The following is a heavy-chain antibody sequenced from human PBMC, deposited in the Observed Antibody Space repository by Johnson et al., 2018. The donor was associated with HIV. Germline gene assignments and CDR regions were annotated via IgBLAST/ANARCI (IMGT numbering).Heavy chain of an antibody. CDR3: VREGSECLAGENTFDI. CDR2: ISSGGVT. V-gene: IGHV3-66*01. CDR1: GFSVSYNY. J-gene: IGHJ3*02. Sequence: EKLVESGGGLVQPGGSLRLSCAVSGFSVSYNYMSWVRQAPGKGLEWVSVISSGGVTYYIDSVKGRFTIYRDSSKNTLYLQMNSLIAEDTAVYYCVREGSECLAGENTFDIWCQGTMVTVSS. D-gene: IGHD6-19*01.